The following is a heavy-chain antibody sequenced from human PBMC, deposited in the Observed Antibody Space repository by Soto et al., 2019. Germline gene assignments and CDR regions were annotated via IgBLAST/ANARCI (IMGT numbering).Heavy chain of an antibody. Sequence: QVQLVQSGAEVKKPGSSVKVSCKASGGTFSSYTISWVRQAPGQGLEWMGRIIPILGIANYAQKFQGRVTITADKSTSTAYMELSSLRSEDTAVYYCAMSLGRGYSGYDYPFDYWGQGTLVTVSS. V-gene: IGHV1-69*02. CDR1: GGTFSSYT. CDR3: AMSLGRGYSGYDYPFDY. J-gene: IGHJ4*02. D-gene: IGHD5-12*01. CDR2: IIPILGIA.